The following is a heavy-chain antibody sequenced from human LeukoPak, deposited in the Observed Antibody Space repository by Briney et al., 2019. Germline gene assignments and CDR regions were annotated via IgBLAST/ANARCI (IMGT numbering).Heavy chain of an antibody. CDR2: IYTSGST. V-gene: IGHV4-4*07. J-gene: IGHJ4*02. D-gene: IGHD3-22*01. Sequence: SETLSLTCTVSGGSISSYYWSWIRQPAGKGLEWIGRIYTSGSTNYNPSLKSRVTMSVDTSKNQFSLKLSSVTAADTAVYYCARDSGSSGYPEGGADYWGQGTLVTVSS. CDR1: GGSISSYY. CDR3: ARDSGSSGYPEGGADY.